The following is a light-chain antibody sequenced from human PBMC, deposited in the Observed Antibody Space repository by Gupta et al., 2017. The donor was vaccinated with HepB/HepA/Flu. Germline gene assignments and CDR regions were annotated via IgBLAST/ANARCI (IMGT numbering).Light chain of an antibody. Sequence: SALTQPAPVSGSPGQSITISCTGSSSDVGGYNFVSWYQQHPGQAPKLLIYDVTNRPSGVSNRFSGSKSGNTASLTISGRQVGDEADYYCTSYTSSSTVLFGGGTRLTV. J-gene: IGLJ3*02. CDR1: SSDVGGYNF. CDR2: DVT. CDR3: TSYTSSSTVL. V-gene: IGLV2-14*03.